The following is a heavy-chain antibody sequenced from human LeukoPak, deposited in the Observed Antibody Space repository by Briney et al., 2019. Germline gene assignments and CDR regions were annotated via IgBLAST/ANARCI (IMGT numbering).Heavy chain of an antibody. CDR1: GFTFSSYA. Sequence: GGSLRLSCAASGFTFSSYAMSWVRQAPGKGLEWVSVIYSGGSAYYADSVKGRFTISRDNSKNTLYLQMNSLRAEDTAVYYCASSTAGPVITTSFDYWGQGTLVTVSS. V-gene: IGHV3-66*01. CDR2: IYSGGSA. J-gene: IGHJ4*02. CDR3: ASSTAGPVITTSFDY. D-gene: IGHD3-22*01.